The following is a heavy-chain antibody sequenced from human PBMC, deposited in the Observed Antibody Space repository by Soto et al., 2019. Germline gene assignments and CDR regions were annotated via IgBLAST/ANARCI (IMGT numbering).Heavy chain of an antibody. Sequence: GGSLRLSCAASGFTFDDYGMSWVRQAPGKGLEWVSGINWDGGSTGYADSVKGRFTISRDNSKNSLYLQMNSLRAEDTAVYYCARDWILGYCSGGSCIRSPTYAIWGQGTMVTVSS. CDR2: INWDGGST. CDR3: ARDWILGYCSGGSCIRSPTYAI. CDR1: GFTFDDYG. J-gene: IGHJ3*02. V-gene: IGHV3-20*04. D-gene: IGHD2-15*01.